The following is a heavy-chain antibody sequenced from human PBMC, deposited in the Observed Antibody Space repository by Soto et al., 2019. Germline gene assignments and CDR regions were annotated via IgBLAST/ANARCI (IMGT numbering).Heavy chain of an antibody. CDR3: ANRHGYYYDRSRYYPGYFNH. CDR1: VFTFSSYA. V-gene: IGHV3-23*01. D-gene: IGHD3-22*01. J-gene: IGHJ1*01. CDR2: ISGSGGST. Sequence: VGSLRLSCASSVFTFSSYAMSCVRQSPGKWLEWVSAISGSGGSTYYADSVKGRFTISRDNSKNTLYLQMNSLRAEDTAVYYCANRHGYYYDRSRYYPGYFNHLGQGTLVNVS.